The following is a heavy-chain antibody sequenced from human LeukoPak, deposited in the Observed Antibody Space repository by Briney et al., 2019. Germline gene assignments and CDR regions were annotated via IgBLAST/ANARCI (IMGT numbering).Heavy chain of an antibody. CDR2: ISGSGGST. V-gene: IGHV3-23*01. D-gene: IGHD3-22*01. CDR3: AKSGGWLLLYYFDY. J-gene: IGHJ4*02. Sequence: GGSLRLSCAASGFTFSSYAMSWVRQAPGKGLEWVSAISGSGGSTYYADSVKGRFTISRDNSKNTLYLQMNSLRAEGTAVYYCAKSGGWLLLYYFDYWGQGTLVTVSS. CDR1: GFTFSSYA.